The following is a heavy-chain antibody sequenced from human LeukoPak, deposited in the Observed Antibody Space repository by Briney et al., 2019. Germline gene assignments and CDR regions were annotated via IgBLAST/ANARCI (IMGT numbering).Heavy chain of an antibody. V-gene: IGHV3-23*01. CDR2: ISGSGGST. Sequence: GGSLRLSCAASGFTFSSYAMSWVRQAPGRGLEWVSAISGSGGSTYYADSVKGRFTISRDNSENTLYLQMNSLRAEDTAVYYCAKLSVAAHSRWGDFDYWGQGTLVTVSS. D-gene: IGHD2-15*01. J-gene: IGHJ4*02. CDR3: AKLSVAAHSRWGDFDY. CDR1: GFTFSSYA.